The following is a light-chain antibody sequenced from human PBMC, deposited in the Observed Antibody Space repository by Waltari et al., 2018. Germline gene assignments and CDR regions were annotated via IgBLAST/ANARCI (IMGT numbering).Light chain of an antibody. CDR1: QSLLYSSNNKNY. Sequence: IVMTQSPDSLAVSLGERATINCKSSQSLLYSSNNKNYLAWYQQKPGQPPKLLIYWAWTRESGVPDRFSCSGSGTDFTLTISTLQAEDVAVYYCQQHYGVLWTFGQGPKVEI. V-gene: IGKV4-1*01. CDR3: QQHYGVLWT. CDR2: WAW. J-gene: IGKJ1*01.